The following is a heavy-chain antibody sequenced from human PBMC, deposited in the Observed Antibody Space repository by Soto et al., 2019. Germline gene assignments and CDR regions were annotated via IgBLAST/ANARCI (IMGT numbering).Heavy chain of an antibody. Sequence: GGSLRLSCAASGFTFSSYGMHWVRQAPGKGLEWVAVISYDGSNKYYADSVKGRFTISRDNSKNTLYLQMNSLRAEDTAVYYCAKVDSGYGIDYWGQGTLVTVSS. V-gene: IGHV3-30*18. J-gene: IGHJ4*02. CDR1: GFTFSSYG. CDR2: ISYDGSNK. D-gene: IGHD5-12*01. CDR3: AKVDSGYGIDY.